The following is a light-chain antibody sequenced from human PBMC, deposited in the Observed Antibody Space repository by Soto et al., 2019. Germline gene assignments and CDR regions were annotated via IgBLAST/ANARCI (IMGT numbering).Light chain of an antibody. J-gene: IGKJ3*01. CDR2: DAS. CDR3: QQYANLPPFT. Sequence: DIQMTQSPSSLSASVGDRVTITCQASQDISNYLNWYQQKPGKAPKLLIYDASNLETGVPSRFSGSGSGTDFAFTISSLQPEDIATYYCQQYANLPPFTFGPGTKVEIK. CDR1: QDISNY. V-gene: IGKV1-33*01.